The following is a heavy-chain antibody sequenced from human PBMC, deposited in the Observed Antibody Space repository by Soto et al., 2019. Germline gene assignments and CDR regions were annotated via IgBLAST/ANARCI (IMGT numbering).Heavy chain of an antibody. V-gene: IGHV4-39*01. J-gene: IGHJ4*02. D-gene: IGHD3-3*01. Sequence: SETLSLTCTVSGGSISSSSYYWGWIRQPPGKGLEWIGSIYYSGSTYYNPSLKSRVTISVDTSKNQFSLKLSSVTAADTAVYYCARGSDFWSGSKGYYFDYWGQGTLVTVSS. CDR1: GGSISSSSYY. CDR3: ARGSDFWSGSKGYYFDY. CDR2: IYYSGST.